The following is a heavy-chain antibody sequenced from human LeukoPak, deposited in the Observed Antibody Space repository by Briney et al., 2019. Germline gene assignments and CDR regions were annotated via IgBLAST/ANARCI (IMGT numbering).Heavy chain of an antibody. J-gene: IGHJ6*02. V-gene: IGHV4-34*01. Sequence: KPGGSLRLSCAASGFTFSGYNMNWVRQPPGKGLEWIGEINHSGGTNYNPSLKSRVTISVDTSKNQFSLKLSSVTAADTAVYYCARSSDFWSGYVPHVWGQGTTVTVSS. CDR1: GFTFSGYN. D-gene: IGHD3-3*01. CDR2: INHSGGT. CDR3: ARSSDFWSGYVPHV.